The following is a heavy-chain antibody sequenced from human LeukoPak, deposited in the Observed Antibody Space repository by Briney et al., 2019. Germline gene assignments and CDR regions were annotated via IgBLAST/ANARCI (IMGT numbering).Heavy chain of an antibody. V-gene: IGHV3-23*01. Sequence: GGSLRLSCAASGFTFSSYAVSWVRQAPRKGLEWVSAISGSGGSTYYADSVKGRFTISRDNSKNTLYLQMNSLRAEDTAVYYCAKALLVTIFGVVTPGDYMDVWGKGTTVTVSS. D-gene: IGHD3-3*01. CDR2: ISGSGGST. CDR3: AKALLVTIFGVVTPGDYMDV. J-gene: IGHJ6*03. CDR1: GFTFSSYA.